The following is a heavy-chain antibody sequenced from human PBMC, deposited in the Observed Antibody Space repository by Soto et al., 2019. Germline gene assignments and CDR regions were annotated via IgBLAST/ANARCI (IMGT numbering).Heavy chain of an antibody. Sequence: EVQLMESGGGLVKPGGSLRLSCAASGFTFSSYSMNWVRQAPGKGLEWVSSISSSSFSINYADSVKGRFSISRDNAQNSLHLQMNNLRAEDTAVYYCARNESSNIYGMDVWGQGTTVTVSS. V-gene: IGHV3-21*01. J-gene: IGHJ6*02. CDR2: ISSSSFSI. CDR3: ARNESSNIYGMDV. D-gene: IGHD6-6*01. CDR1: GFTFSSYS.